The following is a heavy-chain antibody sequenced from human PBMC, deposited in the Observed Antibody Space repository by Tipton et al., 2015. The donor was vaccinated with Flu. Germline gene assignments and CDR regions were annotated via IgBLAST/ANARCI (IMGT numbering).Heavy chain of an antibody. CDR2: ISTSGST. V-gene: IGHV4-4*07. Sequence: TLSLTCTVSGGSVTSSYWSWIRQPAGKGLEWIGRISTSGSTNYNASLESRVTMSRDTSKNHFSRRLSSATAADTALYYCARDLRRYSGYTGGDAFDLWGPGIVLTVSS. D-gene: IGHD5-12*01. CDR1: GGSVTSSY. CDR3: ARDLRRYSGYTGGDAFDL. J-gene: IGHJ3*01.